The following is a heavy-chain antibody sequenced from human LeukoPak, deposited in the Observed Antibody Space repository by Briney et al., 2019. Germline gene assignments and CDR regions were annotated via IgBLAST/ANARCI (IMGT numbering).Heavy chain of an antibody. CDR3: ARDLRLWFGGSHGAPYYYYYGMDV. Sequence: ASVKVSCKASGYTFTSYGISWVRQAPGQGLEWMGWISAYNGNTNYAQKLQGRVTMTTDTSTSTAYMELRSLRSDDTAVYYCARDLRLWFGGSHGAPYYYYYGMDVWGQGTTVTVSS. CDR2: ISAYNGNT. CDR1: GYTFTSYG. J-gene: IGHJ6*02. D-gene: IGHD3-10*01. V-gene: IGHV1-18*01.